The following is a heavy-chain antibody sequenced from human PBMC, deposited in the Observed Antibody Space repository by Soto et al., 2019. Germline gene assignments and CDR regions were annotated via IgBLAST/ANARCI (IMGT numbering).Heavy chain of an antibody. CDR1: GGSISSGGYY. Sequence: SETLSLTCTVSGGSISSGGYYWSWIRQHPGKGLEWIGYIYYSGSTYYNPSLKGRVTISVDTSKNQFSLKLSSVTAADTAVYYCASQPYSSSSPFDYWGQGTLVTVSS. D-gene: IGHD6-6*01. CDR3: ASQPYSSSSPFDY. J-gene: IGHJ4*02. V-gene: IGHV4-31*03. CDR2: IYYSGST.